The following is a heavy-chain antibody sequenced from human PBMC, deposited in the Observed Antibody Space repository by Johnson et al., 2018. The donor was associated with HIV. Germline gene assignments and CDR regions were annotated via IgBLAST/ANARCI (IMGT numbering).Heavy chain of an antibody. CDR3: ASQVRGLRLGVDAFDI. Sequence: VQLVESGGGLIQPGGSLRLSCAVSGFIVSDTDMAWVRQAPGKGLEWVSVIYSGGSTYYADSVKGRFTISRDNSKNTLYLQMNSLRAEDTAVYYCASQVRGLRLGVDAFDIWGQGTLVTVSS. D-gene: IGHD5-12*01. CDR1: GFIVSDTD. V-gene: IGHV3-66*02. CDR2: IYSGGST. J-gene: IGHJ3*02.